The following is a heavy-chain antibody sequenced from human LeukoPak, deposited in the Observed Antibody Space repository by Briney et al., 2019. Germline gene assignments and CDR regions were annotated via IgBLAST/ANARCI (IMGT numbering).Heavy chain of an antibody. V-gene: IGHV3-74*01. Sequence: GGSLRLSCAASGFTLSSYWMHWVRQAPGGGLVWVSRIDPDGSTTNDADSVKGRFTTSIDNAKNTLYLQMNSVRAEDTALYYCTRVQAGRAGLMDVWGRGTTVTVSS. CDR3: TRVQAGRAGLMDV. CDR1: GFTLSSYW. CDR2: IDPDGSTT. D-gene: IGHD6-13*01. J-gene: IGHJ6*02.